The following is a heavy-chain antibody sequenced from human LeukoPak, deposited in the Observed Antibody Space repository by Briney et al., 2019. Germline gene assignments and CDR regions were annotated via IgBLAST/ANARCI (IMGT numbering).Heavy chain of an antibody. V-gene: IGHV4-39*01. CDR1: GGSISSSSYY. J-gene: IGHJ4*02. CDR2: FYYSGVT. D-gene: IGHD6-6*01. CDR3: ARQIEYRGAWFDY. Sequence: SETLSLTCTVSGGSISSSSYYWGWIRQPPGKGLEWIGSFYYSGVTCYNPSLKSRVTISVDTSKNQFSLKVSSVTAADTAVYYCARQIEYRGAWFDYWGQGTLVTVSS.